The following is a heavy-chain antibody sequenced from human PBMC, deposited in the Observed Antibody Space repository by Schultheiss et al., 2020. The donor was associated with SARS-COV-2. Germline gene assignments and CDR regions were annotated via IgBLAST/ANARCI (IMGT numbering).Heavy chain of an antibody. CDR2: IQEDGSQK. J-gene: IGHJ4*02. D-gene: IGHD2-2*01. CDR1: GFSFSTYW. CDR3: VQLRSFDY. Sequence: GGSLRLSCAASGFSFSTYWMTWVRQAPGKGLEWVANIQEDGSQKNYVDSVKGRFTISRDNVKNSVYLQMNSLRAEDTAVYYCVQLRSFDYWGQGTLVTVSS. V-gene: IGHV3-7*03.